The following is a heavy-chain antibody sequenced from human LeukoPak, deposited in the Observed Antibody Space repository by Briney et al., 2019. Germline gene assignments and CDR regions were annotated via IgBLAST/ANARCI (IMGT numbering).Heavy chain of an antibody. CDR2: IYHSGST. CDR3: SSHLSNAFDI. D-gene: IGHD2/OR15-2a*01. J-gene: IGHJ3*02. Sequence: PSETLSLTCTVSSGSIRSYYWSWIRQPPGKGLEWIGYIYHSGSTNYNPSLKSRVTMSVDTSKNQFSLKLSSVTAADTAVYYCSSHLSNAFDIWGQGTMVIVSS. CDR1: SGSIRSYY. V-gene: IGHV4-59*01.